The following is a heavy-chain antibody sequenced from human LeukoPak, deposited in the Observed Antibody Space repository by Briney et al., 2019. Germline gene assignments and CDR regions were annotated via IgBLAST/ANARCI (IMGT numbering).Heavy chain of an antibody. D-gene: IGHD2-15*01. CDR1: GYTLTAYY. CDR3: ARGYCSGGTCYLVENWLDP. V-gene: IGHV1-2*06. CDR2: INPNSGGT. Sequence: GASVEVPCKASGYTLTAYYIYWVRQAPGQGLEWMGRINPNSGGTDYAQNFQGRVTMTRDTSISTAYMELSRLRSDDTAVYYCARGYCSGGTCYLVENWLDPWGQGTLATVSS. J-gene: IGHJ5*02.